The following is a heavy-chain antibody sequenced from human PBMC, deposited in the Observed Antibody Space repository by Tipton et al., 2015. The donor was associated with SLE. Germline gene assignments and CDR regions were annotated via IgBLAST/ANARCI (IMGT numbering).Heavy chain of an antibody. Sequence: TLSLTCTVSGGSISSGSYYWSWIRQPAGKALEWIGRIYTSGSTNYNPSLKSRVTISVDTSKNQFSLKLSSVTAADTAVYYCAGPIVVVPAAKETTPGGFDYWGQGTLVTVSS. D-gene: IGHD2-2*01. V-gene: IGHV4-61*02. CDR1: GGSISSGSYY. CDR3: AGPIVVVPAAKETTPGGFDY. CDR2: IYTSGST. J-gene: IGHJ4*02.